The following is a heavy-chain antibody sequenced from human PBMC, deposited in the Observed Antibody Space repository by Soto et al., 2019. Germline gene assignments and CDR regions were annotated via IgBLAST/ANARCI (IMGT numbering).Heavy chain of an antibody. Sequence: SVKVSCKASGFTFTSSAMQWVRQARGQRLEWIGWIVVGSGNTNYAQKFQERVTITRDMSTSTAYMELSSLRSEDTAVYYCAAGVLRFLEWFPDAFDIWGQGTMVTVSS. CDR1: GFTFTSSA. J-gene: IGHJ3*02. V-gene: IGHV1-58*02. CDR2: IVVGSGNT. D-gene: IGHD3-3*01. CDR3: AAGVLRFLEWFPDAFDI.